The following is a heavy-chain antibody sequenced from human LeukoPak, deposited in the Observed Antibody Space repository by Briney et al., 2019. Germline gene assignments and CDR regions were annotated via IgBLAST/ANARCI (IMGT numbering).Heavy chain of an antibody. CDR1: GFTFSSYA. J-gene: IGHJ4*02. Sequence: PGGSLRLSCAASGFTFSSYAMHWVRQAPGKGLEWVAVISYDGSNKYYADSVKGRFTISRDNSKNTLYLQMNSLRAEDTAVYYCAKDLEMATMGFDYWGQGTLVTVSS. CDR2: ISYDGSNK. V-gene: IGHV3-30*04. CDR3: AKDLEMATMGFDY. D-gene: IGHD5-24*01.